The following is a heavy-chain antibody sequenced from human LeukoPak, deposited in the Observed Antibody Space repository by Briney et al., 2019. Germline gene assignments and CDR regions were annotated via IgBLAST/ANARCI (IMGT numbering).Heavy chain of an antibody. Sequence: SETLSLTCAVYGGSFSGYYWSWIRQPPGKGLEWLGEINHSGSTNYNPSLKSRVTISVDTSKNQFSLNLSSVTATDTAVYYCARGLSSSGYYTRPYYFDCWGQGTLVTVSS. CDR3: ARGLSSSGYYTRPYYFDC. D-gene: IGHD3-22*01. J-gene: IGHJ4*02. CDR2: INHSGST. V-gene: IGHV4-34*01. CDR1: GGSFSGYY.